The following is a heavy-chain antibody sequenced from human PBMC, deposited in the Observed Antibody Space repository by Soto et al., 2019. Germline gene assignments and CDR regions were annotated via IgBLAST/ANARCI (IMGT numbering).Heavy chain of an antibody. Sequence: QVQLVESGGGVVQPGWSLRLSCAASGFTFSSYAMHWVRQAPGKGLDWVAVISYDGNNKIYAESVKGRFTISRDNSKNTLYLQMNSLRAEDTAVYYCARRRLVGATSWAGLQYWGQGTLVTVSS. CDR3: ARRRLVGATSWAGLQY. V-gene: IGHV3-30-3*01. J-gene: IGHJ4*02. CDR2: ISYDGNNK. CDR1: GFTFSSYA. D-gene: IGHD1-26*01.